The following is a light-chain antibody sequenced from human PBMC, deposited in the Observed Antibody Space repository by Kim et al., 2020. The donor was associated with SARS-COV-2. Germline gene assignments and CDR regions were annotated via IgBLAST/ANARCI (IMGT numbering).Light chain of an antibody. CDR2: GAS. Sequence: VSPGESATLSCTASQSVSTNLAWYKQKPGQAPRLLISGASTRAPGVPARISGGGSGTDFTLTISSLQSEDVGVYYCQKYNKWPRTFGQGTKVDIK. J-gene: IGKJ1*01. V-gene: IGKV3-15*01. CDR3: QKYNKWPRT. CDR1: QSVSTN.